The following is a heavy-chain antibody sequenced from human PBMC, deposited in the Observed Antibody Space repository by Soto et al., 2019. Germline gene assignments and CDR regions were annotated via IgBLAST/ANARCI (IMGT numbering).Heavy chain of an antibody. CDR2: IIPIFGTA. Sequence: QVQLVQSGAEVKKPGSSVKVSCKASGGTFSSYAISWVRQAPGQGLEWMGGIIPIFGTANYAQKFQGRVTITADESTSTAYMELSSLRSEXXXXXXXARGLGPYYYXXXXVWGQG. J-gene: IGHJ6*02. CDR3: ARGLGPYYYXXXXV. CDR1: GGTFSSYA. V-gene: IGHV1-69*01.